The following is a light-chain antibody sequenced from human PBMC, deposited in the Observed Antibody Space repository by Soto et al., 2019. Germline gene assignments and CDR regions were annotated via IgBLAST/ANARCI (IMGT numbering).Light chain of an antibody. CDR1: QSVSSN. CDR3: QQYNDWPLT. CDR2: GVS. Sequence: EIVMTQSPVTLSVSPGERATLSCRASQSVSSNLAWYQKKPGQAPRLLIDGVSIRATGIPARFSGSGSGTEFTLTISSLQSEDFAVYYCQQYNDWPLTFGGGTKVEIK. V-gene: IGKV3-15*01. J-gene: IGKJ4*01.